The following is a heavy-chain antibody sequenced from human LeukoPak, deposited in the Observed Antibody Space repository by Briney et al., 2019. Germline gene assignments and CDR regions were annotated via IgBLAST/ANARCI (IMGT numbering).Heavy chain of an antibody. V-gene: IGHV3-15*01. CDR3: TTGGKYYNSSGYYSDY. CDR1: GFTFINAW. J-gene: IGHJ4*02. D-gene: IGHD3-22*01. Sequence: GGSLRLSCAASGFTFINAWMAWVRQAPGKGLEWVGRIKAKAHGGTTDYAAPVKGRFTISRDDSKNTLYLQMNSLKTEDTAVYYCTTGGKYYNSSGYYSDYWGQGTLVTVSS. CDR2: IKAKAHGGTT.